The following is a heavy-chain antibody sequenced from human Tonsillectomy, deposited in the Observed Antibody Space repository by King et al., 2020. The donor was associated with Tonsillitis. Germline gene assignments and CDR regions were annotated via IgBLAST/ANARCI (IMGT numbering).Heavy chain of an antibody. D-gene: IGHD5-18*01. CDR2: ISSSSSYI. CDR1: GFTFSSYS. J-gene: IGHJ4*02. CDR3: ARDKYYSYGFGY. V-gene: IGHV3-21*01. Sequence: VQLVESGGGLVKPGGSLRLSCAASGFTFSSYSINWVRQAPGKGLEWVSSISSSSSYIYYAYSVKGRFTISRDKATKSLYLQMNSLRAEDTAVYYCARDKYYSYGFGYWGQGTLVTVSS.